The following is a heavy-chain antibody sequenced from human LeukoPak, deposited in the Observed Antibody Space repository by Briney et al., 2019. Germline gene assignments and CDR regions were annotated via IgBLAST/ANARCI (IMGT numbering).Heavy chain of an antibody. CDR1: GGSISSYY. CDR2: IYYSGST. V-gene: IGHV4-59*01. CDR3: ARVSDYYYYMDV. J-gene: IGHJ6*03. Sequence: SETLSLTCTVSGGSISSYYWSWIRQPPGKGLEWIGYIYYSGSTNYNPSLKSRVTISVDTSKNQFSLKLSSVTAADTAVYHCARVSDYYYYMDVWGKGTTVTVSS.